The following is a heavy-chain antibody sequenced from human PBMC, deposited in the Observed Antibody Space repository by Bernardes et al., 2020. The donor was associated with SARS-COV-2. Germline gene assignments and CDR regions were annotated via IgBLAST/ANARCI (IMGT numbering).Heavy chain of an antibody. CDR3: HGSGSYHPYFYYGMDV. J-gene: IGHJ6*02. D-gene: IGHD3-10*01. V-gene: IGHV3-49*03. CDR2: IRSKAYGGTT. Sequence: GGSLRLSCTASGFTFGDYAMSWFRQAPGKGLEWVGFIRSKAYGGTTEYAASVKGRFTISRDDSKSIAYLQMNSLKTEDTAVYYCHGSGSYHPYFYYGMDVWGQGTTVTVSS. CDR1: GFTFGDYA.